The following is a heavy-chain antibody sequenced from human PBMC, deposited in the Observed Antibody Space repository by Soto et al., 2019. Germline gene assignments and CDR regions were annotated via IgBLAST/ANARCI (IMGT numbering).Heavy chain of an antibody. V-gene: IGHV4-34*01. CDR2: INHSGST. Sequence: QVQLQQWGAGLLKPSETLSLTCAVYGGSFSGYYWSWIRQPPGKGLEWIGEINHSGSTNYNPSLKRRVTISVDTSKNQFSLKLSSVTAADTAVYYCAARVVVVTPFDYWGQGTLVTVSS. CDR3: AARVVVVTPFDY. J-gene: IGHJ4*02. CDR1: GGSFSGYY. D-gene: IGHD2-21*02.